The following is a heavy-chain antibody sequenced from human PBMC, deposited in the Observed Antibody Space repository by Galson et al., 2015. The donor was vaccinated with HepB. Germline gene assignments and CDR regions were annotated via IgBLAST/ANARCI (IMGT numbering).Heavy chain of an antibody. D-gene: IGHD6-13*01. Sequence: SVKVSCKASGYTFTSYAMHWVRQAPGQRLEWMGWINAGNGNTKYSQKFQGRVTITRDTSASTAYMELSSLRSEDTAVYYCARLYSSSWYRTHYFDYWGQGTLVTVSS. CDR3: ARLYSSSWYRTHYFDY. V-gene: IGHV1-3*01. CDR2: INAGNGNT. CDR1: GYTFTSYA. J-gene: IGHJ4*02.